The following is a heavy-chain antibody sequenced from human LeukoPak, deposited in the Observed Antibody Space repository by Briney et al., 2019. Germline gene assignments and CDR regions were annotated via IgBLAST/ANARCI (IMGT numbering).Heavy chain of an antibody. D-gene: IGHD6-19*01. CDR3: ATGGGMAVSHI. J-gene: IGHJ4*02. CDR2: FCYSEST. Sequence: SETLSLTCTVSGGSISNSNYCWGWIRQSPGKGLEWIGSFCYSESTHYNPSLKSRITISVDTSKNQFSLKLRFVTAADTAVYFCATGGGMAVSHIWGQGTLDTVSS. V-gene: IGHV4-39*01. CDR1: GGSISNSNYC.